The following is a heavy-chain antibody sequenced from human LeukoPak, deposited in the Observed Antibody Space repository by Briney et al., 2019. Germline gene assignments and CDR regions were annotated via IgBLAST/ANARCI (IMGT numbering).Heavy chain of an antibody. CDR2: INSDGSST. CDR1: RFTFSSYW. J-gene: IGHJ4*02. V-gene: IGHV3-74*01. CDR3: AKGTYPWELLFGY. D-gene: IGHD1-26*01. Sequence: GGSLRLSCAASRFTFSSYWMHWVRQAPGKGLVWVSRINSDGSSTTYADSVKGRFTISRDNSKNSLYLQMNSLRTEDTALYYCAKGTYPWELLFGYWGQGTLVTVSS.